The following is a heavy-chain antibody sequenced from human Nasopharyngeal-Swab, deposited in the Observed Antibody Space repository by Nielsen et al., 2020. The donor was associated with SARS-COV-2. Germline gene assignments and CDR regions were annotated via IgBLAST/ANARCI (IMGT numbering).Heavy chain of an antibody. CDR1: GFTFSSYA. CDR3: AKTRWELLPRDFDY. V-gene: IGHV3-23*01. D-gene: IGHD1-26*01. Sequence: ETLSLTCAASGFTFSSYAMSWVRQAPGKGLEWVSAISGSGGSTYYADSVKGRFTISRDNSKNTLYLQMNSLRAEDTAVYYCAKTRWELLPRDFDYWGQGTLVTVSS. J-gene: IGHJ4*02. CDR2: ISGSGGST.